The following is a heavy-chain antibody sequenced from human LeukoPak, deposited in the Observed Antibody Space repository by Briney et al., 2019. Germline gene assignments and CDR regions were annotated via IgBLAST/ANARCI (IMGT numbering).Heavy chain of an antibody. CDR1: GFTFSIYA. Sequence: PGGSLRLSCAASGFTFSIYAMSWVRQAPGKGLEWVSAISGSGGSTYYADSVKGRFTISRDYSKNTLYLQMNSLRAEDTAVYYCAKRVGPGRAFDIWGQGTMVTVSA. CDR3: AKRVGPGRAFDI. CDR2: ISGSGGST. D-gene: IGHD3-10*01. V-gene: IGHV3-23*01. J-gene: IGHJ3*02.